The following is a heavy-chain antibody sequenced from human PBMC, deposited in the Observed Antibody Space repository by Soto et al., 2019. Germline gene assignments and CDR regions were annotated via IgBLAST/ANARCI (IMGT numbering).Heavy chain of an antibody. CDR2: VYYSGST. J-gene: IGHJ4*02. CDR1: GGSVSTYY. V-gene: IGHV4-59*08. CDR3: ARHSKRNYDRYYFDY. D-gene: IGHD4-4*01. Sequence: SLTCTVSGGSVSTYYWSWIRQPPGKGLEWIGYVYYSGSTKYNPSLKSRVTMSVDTSNNRFSLKVISVTAADTAVYYCARHSKRNYDRYYFDYCSLGALHIGSS.